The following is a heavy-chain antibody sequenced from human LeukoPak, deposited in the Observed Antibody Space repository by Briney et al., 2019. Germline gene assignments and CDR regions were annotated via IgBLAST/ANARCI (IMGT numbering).Heavy chain of an antibody. CDR3: ARLRPPGGMDV. V-gene: IGHV4-38-2*01. CDR1: GYSISSGYY. D-gene: IGHD6-6*01. Sequence: SETLSLTCAVSGYSISSGYYWGWIRQPPGKGLEWIGSIYHSGSTYYNPSLKSRVTISADTSKNQFSLKLSSVTAADTAVYYCARLRPPGGMDVWGKGTTVTVSS. J-gene: IGHJ6*04. CDR2: IYHSGST.